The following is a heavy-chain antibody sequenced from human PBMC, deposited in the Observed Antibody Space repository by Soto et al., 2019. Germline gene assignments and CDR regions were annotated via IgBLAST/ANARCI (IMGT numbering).Heavy chain of an antibody. Sequence: SVKVSCKASGGTFSSYAISWVRHAPGQGLEWMGRIIPILGIANYAQKFQGRVTITADKSTSTAYMELSSLRSEDTAVYYCAGSIAAAGAWFDPWGQGTLVTVSS. CDR2: IIPILGIA. CDR3: AGSIAAAGAWFDP. V-gene: IGHV1-69*04. J-gene: IGHJ5*02. D-gene: IGHD6-13*01. CDR1: GGTFSSYA.